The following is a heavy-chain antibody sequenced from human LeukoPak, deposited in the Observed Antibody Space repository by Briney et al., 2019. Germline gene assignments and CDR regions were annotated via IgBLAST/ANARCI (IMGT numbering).Heavy chain of an antibody. CDR1: GYSFTSYW. V-gene: IGHV5-51*01. D-gene: IGHD4-17*01. CDR3: ARQPTVTTNSDY. Sequence: GESLKISCKGSGYSFTSYWIGWVRQMPGKGLGWMGIIYPGDSDTKYSPSFQGQVTISADESISTAYLQWSSLKASDTAMYCCARQPTVTTNSDYWGQGTLVTVSS. J-gene: IGHJ4*02. CDR2: IYPGDSDT.